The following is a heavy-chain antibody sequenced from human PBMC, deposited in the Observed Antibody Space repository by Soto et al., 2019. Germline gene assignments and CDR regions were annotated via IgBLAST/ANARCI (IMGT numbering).Heavy chain of an antibody. Sequence: QVQLVESGGGVVQPGRSLRLSCAASGFTFSSYGMHWVRQAPGKGLEWVAVIWYDGSNKYYADSVKGRFTISRDNSKNSLYLQMNSLRAEDTAVYYCARDGRATITYYYYGMDVWGQGTTVTVSS. V-gene: IGHV3-33*01. CDR3: ARDGRATITYYYYGMDV. CDR2: IWYDGSNK. CDR1: GFTFSSYG. D-gene: IGHD5-12*01. J-gene: IGHJ6*02.